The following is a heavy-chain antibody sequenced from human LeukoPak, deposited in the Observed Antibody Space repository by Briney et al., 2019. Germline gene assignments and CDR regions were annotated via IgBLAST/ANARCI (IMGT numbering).Heavy chain of an antibody. CDR2: IYYSGST. V-gene: IGHV4-59*01. CDR3: ARGGYSSGWFDY. J-gene: IGHJ5*01. CDR1: GGSISSYY. Sequence: SETLSLTCTVSGGSISSYYRSWIRQPPGKGLEWIGYIYYSGSTNYNPSLKSRVTISVDTSKNQFSLKLSSVTAADTAVYYCARGGYSSGWFDYWGQGTLVTVSS. D-gene: IGHD6-19*01.